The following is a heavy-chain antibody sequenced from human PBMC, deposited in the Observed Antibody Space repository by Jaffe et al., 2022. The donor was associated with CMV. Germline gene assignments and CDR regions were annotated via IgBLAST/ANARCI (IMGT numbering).Heavy chain of an antibody. D-gene: IGHD4-17*01. V-gene: IGHV3-23*04. CDR2: ITTNGGSI. J-gene: IGHJ6*03. CDR3: AKHTVSTVVRKGYMDV. CDR1: DSTFSRYA. Sequence: EVQLVESGGGLVQPGGSLRLSCAASDSTFSRYAMSWVRQAPGKGLEWVSTITTNGGSIYYADSVKGRFTISRDNSAKTLFLQMSSLRAEDTAEYYCAKHTVSTVVRKGYMDVWGKGTTVTVSS.